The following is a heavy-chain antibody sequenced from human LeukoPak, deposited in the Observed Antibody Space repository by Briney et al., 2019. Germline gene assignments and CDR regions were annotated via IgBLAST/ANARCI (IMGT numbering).Heavy chain of an antibody. CDR1: GGSFSGYY. D-gene: IGHD3-16*02. J-gene: IGHJ3*02. CDR2: INHSGST. CDR3: ASSRSRLGDLSGAFDI. Sequence: PSETLSLTCAVYGGSFSGYYWNWIRQPPGKGLEWIGEINHSGSTDYNPSLKSRVTISVDTSKNQFSLKLSSVTAADTAVYYCASSRSRLGDLSGAFDIWGQGTMVTVSS. V-gene: IGHV4-34*01.